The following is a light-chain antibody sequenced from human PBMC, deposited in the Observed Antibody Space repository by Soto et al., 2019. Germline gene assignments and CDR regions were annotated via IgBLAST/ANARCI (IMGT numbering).Light chain of an antibody. Sequence: EIVMTQSPATLSVSPGERVTLSCRASQTVTSKLVWYQQTPGQAPRVLIYDASTRATGIPARFSGSGSGTEFTLTISSLQSEDFAVYYCHQYNEWRWTFGQGTKVEIK. CDR3: HQYNEWRWT. V-gene: IGKV3-15*01. J-gene: IGKJ1*01. CDR2: DAS. CDR1: QTVTSK.